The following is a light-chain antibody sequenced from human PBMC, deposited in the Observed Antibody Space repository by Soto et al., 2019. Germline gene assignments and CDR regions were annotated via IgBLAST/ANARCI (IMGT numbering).Light chain of an antibody. V-gene: IGKV1-5*03. CDR1: QSISSW. CDR3: QQYDDYPLT. CDR2: KAS. J-gene: IGKJ4*01. Sequence: DIQMTQSPSTLSASVGDRVTITCRASQSISSWLAWYQQEPGKATKLLIYKASSLESGVPSRFSGSGSGTEFTLTISSLQPDDFATYYCQQYDDYPLTFGGGTKVEIK.